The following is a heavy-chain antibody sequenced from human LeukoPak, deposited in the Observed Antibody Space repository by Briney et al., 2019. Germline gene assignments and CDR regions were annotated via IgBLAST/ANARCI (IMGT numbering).Heavy chain of an antibody. V-gene: IGHV3-30-3*01. D-gene: IGHD6-19*01. Sequence: PGGSLRLSCAASGFTFSSYAMHWVRQAPGKGLEWVAVISYDGSNKYYADSVKGRFTISRDNSKNTLYLQMNGLRAEDTAVYYCASQWLVPSGMDVWGQGTTVTVSS. CDR1: GFTFSSYA. CDR3: ASQWLVPSGMDV. CDR2: ISYDGSNK. J-gene: IGHJ6*02.